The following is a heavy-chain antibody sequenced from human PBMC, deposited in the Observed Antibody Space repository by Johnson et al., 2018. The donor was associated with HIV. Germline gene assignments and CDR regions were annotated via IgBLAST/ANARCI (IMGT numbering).Heavy chain of an antibody. V-gene: IGHV3-23*04. Sequence: VQLVESGGGLVKPGGSLRLSCAASGFTFSSYAMSWVRQAPGKGLEWVSAISGSGGSTYYADSVKGRFTISRDNSKNTLYLQMNSLKTEDTAGYYCTTGRGKRWLQLVAFDSWGQGTMVTVSS. J-gene: IGHJ3*02. D-gene: IGHD5-24*01. CDR1: GFTFSSYA. CDR2: ISGSGGST. CDR3: TTGRGKRWLQLVAFDS.